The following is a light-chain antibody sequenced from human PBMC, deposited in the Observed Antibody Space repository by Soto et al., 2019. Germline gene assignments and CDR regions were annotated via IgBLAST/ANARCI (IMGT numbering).Light chain of an antibody. CDR2: GAS. V-gene: IGKV3-20*01. CDR1: QSVSSSY. J-gene: IGKJ5*01. CDR3: QQYGGSIT. Sequence: IVLTQSPGTLSLSPGERATLSCRASQSVSSSYLAWYQQKPGQAPRLLIYGASSRATGIPDRFSGSGSGTDFTLTINRLEPEDFAVYYCQQYGGSITFGQGTRLEIK.